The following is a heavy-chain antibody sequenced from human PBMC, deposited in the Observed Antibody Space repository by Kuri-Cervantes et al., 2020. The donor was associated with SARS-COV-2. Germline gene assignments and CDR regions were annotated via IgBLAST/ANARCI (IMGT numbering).Heavy chain of an antibody. J-gene: IGHJ4*02. Sequence: SVKVSCKASGGTFSSYAISWVRQAPGQGLEWMGGIIPIFGTANYAQKFQGRVTITASKSTSTAYMELSSLRSEDTAVYYCARRVRGEWLSQYYFDYWGQGTLVTVSS. CDR2: IIPIFGTA. CDR3: ARRVRGEWLSQYYFDY. CDR1: GGTFSSYA. D-gene: IGHD3-3*01. V-gene: IGHV1-69*06.